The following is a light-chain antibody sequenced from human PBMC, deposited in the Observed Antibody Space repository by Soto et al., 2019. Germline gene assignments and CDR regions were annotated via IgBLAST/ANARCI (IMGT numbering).Light chain of an antibody. V-gene: IGLV2-14*01. J-gene: IGLJ1*01. CDR2: EVS. Sequence: QSALTQPASVSGSPGQSITISCTGTSSDVGGYNYVSWYQQHPGKAPKLMIYEVSNRPSGVSNRFSGSKSGNTASLTISGLPAEDDADYCCSSYTSSSTYVFGTGTKLTVL. CDR1: SSDVGGYNY. CDR3: SSYTSSSTYV.